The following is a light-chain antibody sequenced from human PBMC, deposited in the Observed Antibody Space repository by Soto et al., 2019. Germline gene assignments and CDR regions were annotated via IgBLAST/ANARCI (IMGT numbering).Light chain of an antibody. CDR2: GAS. V-gene: IGKV3-20*01. CDR1: QSVSSSY. J-gene: IGKJ1*01. CDR3: QQYGSSPPMT. Sequence: EIVLTQSPGTLSLSPGERATLSCRASQSVSSSYLAWYQQKPGQAPRLLIYGASSRATGIPDRFSGSGSGTDFTLTISRLEPEDFAVYYCQQYGSSPPMTFGQGTNVDIK.